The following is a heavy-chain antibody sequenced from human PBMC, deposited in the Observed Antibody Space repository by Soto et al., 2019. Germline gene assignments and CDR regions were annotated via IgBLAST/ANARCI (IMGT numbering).Heavy chain of an antibody. D-gene: IGHD5-12*01. CDR3: ARSVHGYGGYE. Sequence: GGSLRLSCAASGLTFSSYGMHWVRQAPGKGLEWVAVIWYDGSNKYYADSVKGRLTISRDNSKNTLYLQMNSLRAEDTAVYYCARSVHGYGGYEWGQGTLVTVSS. V-gene: IGHV3-33*01. CDR2: IWYDGSNK. CDR1: GLTFSSYG. J-gene: IGHJ4*02.